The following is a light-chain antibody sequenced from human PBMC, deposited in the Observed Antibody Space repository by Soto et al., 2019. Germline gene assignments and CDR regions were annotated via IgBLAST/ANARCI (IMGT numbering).Light chain of an antibody. CDR1: QSVSSSY. CDR3: QQYGSSPPGLT. CDR2: GAS. V-gene: IGKV3-20*01. J-gene: IGKJ4*01. Sequence: EIVVTQSPGTLSLSPGERATLSCRASQSVSSSYLAWYQQKPGQAPRLLIYGASSRATGIPDRFSGSGSGTDFTLTISRMETEDFAVYYCQQYGSSPPGLTFGGGTKVDIK.